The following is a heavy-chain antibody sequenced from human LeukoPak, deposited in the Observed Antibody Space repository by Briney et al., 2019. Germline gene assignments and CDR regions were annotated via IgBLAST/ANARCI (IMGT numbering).Heavy chain of an antibody. J-gene: IGHJ6*02. CDR1: GGTFSSYT. Sequence: GASVKVSCKASGGTFSSYTISWVRQAPGQGLEWMGRIIPILGIANYAQKLQGRVTITADKSTSTAYMELSSLRSEDTAVYYCASGGGYSYGYIYYYYGMDVWGQGTTVTVSS. V-gene: IGHV1-69*02. D-gene: IGHD5-18*01. CDR3: ASGGGYSYGYIYYYYGMDV. CDR2: IIPILGIA.